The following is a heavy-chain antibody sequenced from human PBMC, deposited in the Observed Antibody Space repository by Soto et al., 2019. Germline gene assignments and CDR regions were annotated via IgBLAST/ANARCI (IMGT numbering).Heavy chain of an antibody. Sequence: EVQLVESGGGLVQPGGSLKLCCEVSGFTFSSYEMNWVRQAPGKGLEWVSYISSGSSSMYYAGSVKGRFTISRDNAKNSLYLQMTSPRAEDTAVYYCARDLGVGEAGFEYWGQGTLVTVSS. CDR3: ARDLGVGEAGFEY. CDR1: GFTFSSYE. D-gene: IGHD6-13*01. CDR2: ISSGSSSM. V-gene: IGHV3-48*03. J-gene: IGHJ4*02.